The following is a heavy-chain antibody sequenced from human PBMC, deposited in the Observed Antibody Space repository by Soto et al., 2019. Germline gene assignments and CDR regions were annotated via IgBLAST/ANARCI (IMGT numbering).Heavy chain of an antibody. Sequence: QVQLVESGGGVVQPGRSLRLSCVASGFTFSSYGMHWVRQAPGKGLEWVAVVWYDGGNEYYADSVKGRFTISRDNSKNRLYLQMNRLRVEDTAVYYCARGGRDCSSTSCHLGDYWCQGTLVTVSS. J-gene: IGHJ4*02. CDR2: VWYDGGNE. CDR3: ARGGRDCSSTSCHLGDY. D-gene: IGHD2-2*01. V-gene: IGHV3-33*01. CDR1: GFTFSSYG.